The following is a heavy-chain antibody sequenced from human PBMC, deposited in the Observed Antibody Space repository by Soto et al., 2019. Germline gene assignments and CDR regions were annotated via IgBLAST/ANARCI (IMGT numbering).Heavy chain of an antibody. CDR2: INPNSGGA. V-gene: IGHV1-2*02. CDR1: GYSFTGYN. Sequence: QVLLVQSGAEVKKPGASVKVSCKASGYSFTGYNMHWVRQAPGQGLEWMGWINPNSGGANYAQKFQDRVNMTRDTSITTAYMELSRLTSDDTAVYYCAREGSSSSEYFQHWGQGTLVTVSS. J-gene: IGHJ1*01. CDR3: AREGSSSSEYFQH. D-gene: IGHD6-6*01.